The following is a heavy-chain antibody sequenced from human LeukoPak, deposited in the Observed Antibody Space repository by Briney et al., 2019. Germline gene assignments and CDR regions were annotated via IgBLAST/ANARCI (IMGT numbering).Heavy chain of an antibody. V-gene: IGHV3-11*01. CDR1: GFTFSDFY. CDR2: ISSSGSTI. J-gene: IGHJ4*02. Sequence: GGSLRLSCAASGFTFSDFYMTWIRQAPGKGLEWVSYISSSGSTIYYADSVKGRFTISRDNAKNSLYLQMNSLRAEDTAVYYCARNYGSGSPSDYWGQGTLVTVSS. CDR3: ARNYGSGSPSDY. D-gene: IGHD3-10*01.